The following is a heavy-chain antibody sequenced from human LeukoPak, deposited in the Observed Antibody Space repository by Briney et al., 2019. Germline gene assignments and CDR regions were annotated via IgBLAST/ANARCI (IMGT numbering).Heavy chain of an antibody. CDR3: ASLSRDCSSTSCYLPGYYYYYYMDV. V-gene: IGHV4-4*07. D-gene: IGHD2-2*01. J-gene: IGHJ6*03. CDR1: GGSISSYY. CDR2: IYTSGST. Sequence: PSGTLSLTCTVSGGSISSYYWSWIRQPAGKGLEWIGRIYTSGSTNYNPSLKSRVTMSVDTSKNQFSLKLSSVTAADTAVYYCASLSRDCSSTSCYLPGYYYYYYMDVWGKGTAVTVSS.